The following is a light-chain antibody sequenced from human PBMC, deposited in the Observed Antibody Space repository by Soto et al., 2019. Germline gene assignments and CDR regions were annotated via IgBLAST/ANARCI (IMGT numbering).Light chain of an antibody. J-gene: IGKJ1*01. CDR1: QDIRNE. Sequence: AIQMTQSPSSLSASVGDRVTITCRASQDIRNELGWYQQKPGKAPKLLIYAASSLQSGVPSRFSGSGSGTDFPLTISSLQPEDFATYYCLQDYKYPWTFGQGTKVEIK. CDR2: AAS. V-gene: IGKV1-6*01. CDR3: LQDYKYPWT.